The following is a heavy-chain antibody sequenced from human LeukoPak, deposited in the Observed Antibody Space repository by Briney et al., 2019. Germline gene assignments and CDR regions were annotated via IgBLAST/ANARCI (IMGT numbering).Heavy chain of an antibody. CDR3: ARERDVPAYYYY. Sequence: SQTLSPACTVSAGSLSSYYCSWIRQPAGKGLEWIGRIHTSGSTNYNPSLKIRVTMSVDTSKNQFSLKLSSVTAADTAVYYCARERDVPAYYYYWGQGTLVT. CDR1: AGSLSSYY. J-gene: IGHJ4*02. D-gene: IGHD2-2*01. CDR2: IHTSGST. V-gene: IGHV4-4*07.